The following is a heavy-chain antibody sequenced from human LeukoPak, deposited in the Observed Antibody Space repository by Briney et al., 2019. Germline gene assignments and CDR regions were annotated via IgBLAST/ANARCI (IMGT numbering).Heavy chain of an antibody. CDR2: ISSSNSTI. Sequence: PGGSLRLSCTASGFTFSNYNMNWVRQAPKKGLEWISYISSSNSTIYYADSVKGRFTISRDNAKNSLYLQMNSLRDEDTAVYYCARGGGSFDYWGQGTLVTVSS. J-gene: IGHJ4*02. CDR3: ARGGGSFDY. V-gene: IGHV3-48*02. D-gene: IGHD3-10*01. CDR1: GFTFSNYN.